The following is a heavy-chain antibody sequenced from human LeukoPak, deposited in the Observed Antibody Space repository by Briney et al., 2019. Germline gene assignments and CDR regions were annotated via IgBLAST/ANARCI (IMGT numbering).Heavy chain of an antibody. V-gene: IGHV4-38-2*02. Sequence: PSETLSLTCTVSGYSISSGYYWGWIRQPPGKGLEWIGSIYHSGSTYYNPSLKSRVTISVDTSKNQFSLKLSSVTAADTAVYYCARQLLFLAAFDIWGQGTMVTVSS. CDR1: GYSISSGYY. CDR2: IYHSGST. J-gene: IGHJ3*02. CDR3: ARQLLFLAAFDI. D-gene: IGHD2-21*02.